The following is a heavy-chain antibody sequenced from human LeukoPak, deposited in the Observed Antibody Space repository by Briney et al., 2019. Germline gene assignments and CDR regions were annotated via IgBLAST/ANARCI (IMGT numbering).Heavy chain of an antibody. CDR1: GGSISSYY. Sequence: PSETLSLTCTVSGGSISSYYWNWVRQPPGKGLEWIGDIFHSGSTKYGPSLNSRVTISVDTSKNTFSLSMNSVTAADTAVYYCARQPSGYYGDSGYYPYYFDYWGEGILVTVSS. J-gene: IGHJ4*02. CDR2: IFHSGST. CDR3: ARQPSGYYGDSGYYPYYFDY. D-gene: IGHD3-3*01. V-gene: IGHV4-59*08.